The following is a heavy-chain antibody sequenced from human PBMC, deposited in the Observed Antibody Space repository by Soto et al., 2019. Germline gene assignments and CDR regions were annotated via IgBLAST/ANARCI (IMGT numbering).Heavy chain of an antibody. V-gene: IGHV4-30-4*01. D-gene: IGHD3-22*01. CDR2: IYYSGIT. J-gene: IGHJ4*02. Sequence: QVQLQESGPGLVKPSQTLSLTCTVSGGSISDGDYYWTWMRQPPGKGLEWIGYIYYSGITYYNPSLKSRVTISVDTSKNQFSLKLSSVTAADTAVYYCAGVSSSSGYYRFDYWGQGTLVTVSS. CDR3: AGVSSSSGYYRFDY. CDR1: GGSISDGDYY.